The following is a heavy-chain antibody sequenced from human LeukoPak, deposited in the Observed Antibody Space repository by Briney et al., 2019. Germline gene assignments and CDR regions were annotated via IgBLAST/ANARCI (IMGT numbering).Heavy chain of an antibody. D-gene: IGHD5-12*01. CDR2: IIPIFGTA. V-gene: IGHV1-69*01. CDR3: ARDRPGGSGYDLDY. Sequence: SVKVPCKASGGTFSSYAISWVRQAPGQGLEWMGGIIPIFGTANYAQKFQGRVTITADESTSTAYMELSSLRSEDTAVYYCARDRPGGSGYDLDYWGQGTLVTVSS. J-gene: IGHJ4*02. CDR1: GGTFSSYA.